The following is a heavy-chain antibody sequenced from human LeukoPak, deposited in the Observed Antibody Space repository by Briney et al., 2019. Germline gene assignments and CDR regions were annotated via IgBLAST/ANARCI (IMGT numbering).Heavy chain of an antibody. V-gene: IGHV3-30*18. CDR2: ISCDGSNK. Sequence: PGGSLRLSCAASGFTFSSYGMHWVRQAPGKGLEWVAVISCDGSNKYYADSVKGRFTISRDNSKNTLYLQMNSLRAEDTAVYYCAKPVSYYDSSGYPFDYWGQGTLVTVSS. D-gene: IGHD3-22*01. J-gene: IGHJ4*02. CDR3: AKPVSYYDSSGYPFDY. CDR1: GFTFSSYG.